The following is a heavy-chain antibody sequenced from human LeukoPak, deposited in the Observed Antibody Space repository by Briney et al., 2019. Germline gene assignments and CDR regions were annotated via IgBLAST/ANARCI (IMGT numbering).Heavy chain of an antibody. V-gene: IGHV3-20*04. Sequence: PGGSLRLSCAASGFTFDDYAMHWVRQAPGKSLEWVSGISWNSGSTGYADSVKGRFTISRDNAKNSLYLQMNSLRAEDTALYYCARSRHSYDSSGFPHYWGQGALVTVSS. CDR1: GFTFDDYA. CDR2: ISWNSGST. CDR3: ARSRHSYDSSGFPHY. D-gene: IGHD3-22*01. J-gene: IGHJ4*02.